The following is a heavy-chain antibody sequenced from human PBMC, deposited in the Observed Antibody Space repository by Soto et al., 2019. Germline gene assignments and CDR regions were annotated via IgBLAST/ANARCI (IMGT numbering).Heavy chain of an antibody. CDR1: GYTFTSYG. Sequence: QVQLVQTGAEVKKPGASVKVSCKASGYTFTSYGISWVRQAPGQGLEWMGWISAYNGNTKYAQKLQGRVTMTTDTSTSKAYMELRSLRSEDTTVYYCARDRAVALIDYWGQGTLVTVSS. J-gene: IGHJ4*02. CDR2: ISAYNGNT. D-gene: IGHD6-19*01. CDR3: ARDRAVALIDY. V-gene: IGHV1-18*01.